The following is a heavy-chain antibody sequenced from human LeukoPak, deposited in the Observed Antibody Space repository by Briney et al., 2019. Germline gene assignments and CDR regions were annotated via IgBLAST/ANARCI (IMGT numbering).Heavy chain of an antibody. V-gene: IGHV4-39*07. D-gene: IGHD4-23*01. CDR1: GGSISSSSYY. CDR2: IYYSGST. J-gene: IGHJ4*02. CDR3: ARIDYGGSNYYFDY. Sequence: PSETLSRTCTVSGGSISSSSYYWGWIRQPPGKGLEWIGSIYYSGSTYYNPSLKSRVTISVDTSKNQFSLKLSSVTAADTAVYYCARIDYGGSNYYFDYWGQGTLVTVSS.